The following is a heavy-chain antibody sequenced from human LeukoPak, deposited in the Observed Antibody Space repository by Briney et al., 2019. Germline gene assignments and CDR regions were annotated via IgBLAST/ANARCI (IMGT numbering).Heavy chain of an antibody. CDR2: IKQDGSEK. J-gene: IGHJ3*02. CDR1: GFTFSSYW. V-gene: IGHV3-7*03. D-gene: IGHD5-18*01. CDR3: TRDPFTAMVSRDAFDI. Sequence: PGGSLRLSCAASGFTFSSYWMSWVRQAPGKGLEWVANIKQDGSEKYYVDSVKGRFTISRDNTKNSLYLQMNSLKTEDTAVYYCTRDPFTAMVSRDAFDIWGQGTMVTVSS.